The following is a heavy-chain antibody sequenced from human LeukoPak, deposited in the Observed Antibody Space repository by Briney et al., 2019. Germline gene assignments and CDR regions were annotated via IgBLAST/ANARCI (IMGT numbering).Heavy chain of an antibody. J-gene: IGHJ3*02. CDR2: ITPIFGTT. CDR1: GDTFGSYA. V-gene: IGHV1-69*01. D-gene: IGHD6-13*01. Sequence: GSSVKVSCKTSGDTFGSYAFSWVRQAPGQGLEWMGVITPIFGTTYYAQRFQDRFSITADGSTSTTYIELSGLTSEDTAIYYCARDAGSRWSVGASDIWGQGTMVAVSS. CDR3: ARDAGSRWSVGASDI.